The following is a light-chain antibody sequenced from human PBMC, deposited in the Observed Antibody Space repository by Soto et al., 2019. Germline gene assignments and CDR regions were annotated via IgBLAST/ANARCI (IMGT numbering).Light chain of an antibody. CDR2: DAS. J-gene: IGKJ4*01. CDR3: QQFNNYPLT. CDR1: QGISSA. Sequence: AIQLTQSPSSLSASLGDRVTITCRASQGISSALAWYQRKPGKAPKLLIYDASSLESGVPSRFSGSGSGTDLTLTISSLQPEDFATYHCQQFNNYPLTFGGGTKV. V-gene: IGKV1D-13*01.